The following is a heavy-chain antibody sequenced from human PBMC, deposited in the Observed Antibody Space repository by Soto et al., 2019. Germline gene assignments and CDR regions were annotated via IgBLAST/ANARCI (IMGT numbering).Heavy chain of an antibody. Sequence: GGSLRLSCAASGFTFSSYWMSWVRQAPGKGLEWVANIKQDGSEKYYVDSVKGRFTISRDNAKNSLYLQMNSLRAEDTAVYYCSRDSGYCSGGSCYTRNMDVCGKGTTVTVSS. CDR3: SRDSGYCSGGSCYTRNMDV. CDR1: GFTFSSYW. CDR2: IKQDGSEK. V-gene: IGHV3-7*01. D-gene: IGHD2-15*01. J-gene: IGHJ6*03.